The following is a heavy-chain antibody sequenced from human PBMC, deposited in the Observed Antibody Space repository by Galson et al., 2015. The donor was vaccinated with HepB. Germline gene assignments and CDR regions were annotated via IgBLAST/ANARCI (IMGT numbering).Heavy chain of an antibody. CDR2: ISAYNGKT. CDR3: ARGGDIAAAGTWGFYYYYGMDL. Sequence: SVKVSCKASGYTFTSYGISWVRQAPGQGLEWMGWISAYNGKTNSAQKLQGRVTMTTDTSTSTAYMELRSLTSDDTAVYYCARGGDIAAAGTWGFYYYYGMDLWGQGTTVTVSS. D-gene: IGHD6-13*01. V-gene: IGHV1-18*01. CDR1: GYTFTSYG. J-gene: IGHJ6*02.